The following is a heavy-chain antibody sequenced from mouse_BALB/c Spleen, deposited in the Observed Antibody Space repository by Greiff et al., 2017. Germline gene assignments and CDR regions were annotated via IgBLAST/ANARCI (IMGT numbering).Heavy chain of an antibody. CDR1: GFTFSSYA. V-gene: IGHV5-6-5*01. D-gene: IGHD2-1*01. Sequence: DVMLVESGGGLVKPGGSLKLSCAASGFTFSSYAMSWVRQTPEKRLEWVASISSGGSTYYPDSVKGRFTISRDNARNILYLQMSSLRSEDTAMYYCARDGNSYYFDYWGQGTTLTVAS. J-gene: IGHJ2*01. CDR2: ISSGGST. CDR3: ARDGNSYYFDY.